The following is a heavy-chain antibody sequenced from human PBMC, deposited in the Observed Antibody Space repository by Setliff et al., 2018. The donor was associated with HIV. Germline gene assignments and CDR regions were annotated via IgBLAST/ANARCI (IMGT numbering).Heavy chain of an antibody. D-gene: IGHD5-18*01. J-gene: IGHJ3*02. V-gene: IGHV4-59*01. CDR2: IYYSGST. Sequence: PSETLSLTCTFSTSSISRYYWNWTRQPPGKGLEWIGYIYYSGSTNYNPSLKSRVTISLDTSKNQFSLNLSSVTAADTAVYYCARANSIKGYSYGPDAFDIWGQGTMVTVSS. CDR1: TSSISRYY. CDR3: ARANSIKGYSYGPDAFDI.